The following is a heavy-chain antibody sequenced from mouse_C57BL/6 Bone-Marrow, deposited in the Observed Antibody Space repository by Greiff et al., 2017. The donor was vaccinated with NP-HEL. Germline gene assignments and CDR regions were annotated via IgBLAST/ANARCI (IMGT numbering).Heavy chain of an antibody. J-gene: IGHJ4*01. CDR1: GYTFTSYW. D-gene: IGHD2-5*01. V-gene: IGHV1-5*01. CDR3: ARGSNYDAMDY. Sequence: EVQLQQSGTVLARPGASVKMSCKTSGYTFTSYWMHWVKQRPGQGLEWIGAIYLGNSDTSYNQKFKGKATLTAEKSSSTAYMQLSSLTSEDSAVYFCARGSNYDAMDYWGQGTSVTVSS. CDR2: IYLGNSDT.